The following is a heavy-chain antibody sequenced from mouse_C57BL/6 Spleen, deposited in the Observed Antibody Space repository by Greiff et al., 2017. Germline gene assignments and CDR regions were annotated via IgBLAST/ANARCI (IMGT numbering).Heavy chain of an antibody. CDR2: IDPETGGT. J-gene: IGHJ2*01. CDR1: GYTFTDYE. V-gene: IGHV1-15*01. Sequence: QVQLQQSGAELVRPGASVTLSCKASGYTFTDYEMHWVKQTPVHGLEWIGAIDPETGGTAYNQKFKGKAILTADKSSSTAYMELRILTSEDSAVYYCTRSNYYGSSYGYWGQGTTLTVSS. CDR3: TRSNYYGSSYGY. D-gene: IGHD1-1*01.